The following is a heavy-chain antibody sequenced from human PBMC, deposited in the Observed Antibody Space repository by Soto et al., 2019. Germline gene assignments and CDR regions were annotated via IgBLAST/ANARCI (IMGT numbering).Heavy chain of an antibody. J-gene: IGHJ4*02. D-gene: IGHD3-16*01. CDR2: ISYDGSNK. V-gene: IGHV3-30-3*01. Sequence: QVQLVESGGGVVQPGGSLRLSCAASGFTFSSYAMHWVRQAPGKGLEWVAVISYDGSNKYYADAVKGRFTISRDNSKNTLYLQMNSLRAEDTAVYYCARESDSVLFDYWGQGTLVTVSS. CDR1: GFTFSSYA. CDR3: ARESDSVLFDY.